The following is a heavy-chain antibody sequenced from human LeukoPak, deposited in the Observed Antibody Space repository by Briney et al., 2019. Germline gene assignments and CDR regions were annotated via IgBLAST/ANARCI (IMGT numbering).Heavy chain of an antibody. D-gene: IGHD2-15*01. CDR3: VRGNCSGGSCLSPDY. CDR2: VNSDGSAT. V-gene: IGHV3-74*01. Sequence: PGGSLRLSCAASGFTFSRYWMHWVRQAPGKGLVWVSRVNSDGSATSYADSVKGRFTISRDNAKNTLYLQMNSLSAEDTAVYYCVRGNCSGGSCLSPDYWGQGTLVTVSS. J-gene: IGHJ4*02. CDR1: GFTFSRYW.